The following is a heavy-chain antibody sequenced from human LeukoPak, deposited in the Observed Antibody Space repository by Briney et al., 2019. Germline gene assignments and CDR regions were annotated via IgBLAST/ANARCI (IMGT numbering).Heavy chain of an antibody. Sequence: KPSETLSLTCAVYGGSFSGYYWSWIRQPPGKGLEWIGEINHSGSTNYNPSLKSRVTISVDTSKNQFSLKLSSVTAADTAVYYCARGHFAYSSGWYYLGRSSWFDPWGQGTLVTVSS. CDR1: GGSFSGYY. J-gene: IGHJ5*02. CDR2: INHSGST. V-gene: IGHV4-34*01. CDR3: ARGHFAYSSGWYYLGRSSWFDP. D-gene: IGHD6-19*01.